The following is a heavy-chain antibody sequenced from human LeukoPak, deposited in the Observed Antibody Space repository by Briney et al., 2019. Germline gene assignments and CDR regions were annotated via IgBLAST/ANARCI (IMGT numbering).Heavy chain of an antibody. CDR3: ARGELGTNY. D-gene: IGHD7-27*01. CDR2: INHSGST. V-gene: IGHV4-34*09. Sequence: SEALSLTCAVYGGSFSGYYWSWIRQPPGKGLEWIGEINHSGSTNYNPSLKSRVTISVDTSKNQFSLKLSSVTAADTAVYYCARGELGTNYWGQGTLVTVSS. J-gene: IGHJ4*02. CDR1: GGSFSGYY.